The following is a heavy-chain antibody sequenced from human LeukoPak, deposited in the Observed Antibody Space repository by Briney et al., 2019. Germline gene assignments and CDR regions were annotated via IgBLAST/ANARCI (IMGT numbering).Heavy chain of an antibody. Sequence: GASVKVSCKASGYTFTGYYMHWVRQAPGQGLEWMGWINPNSGGTNYAQKFQGWVTMTRDTSISTAYMELSRLRSDDTAVYYCARDLSGSGSGENAFDIWGQGTMVTVSS. J-gene: IGHJ3*02. CDR1: GYTFTGYY. CDR2: INPNSGGT. V-gene: IGHV1-2*04. CDR3: ARDLSGSGSGENAFDI. D-gene: IGHD3-10*01.